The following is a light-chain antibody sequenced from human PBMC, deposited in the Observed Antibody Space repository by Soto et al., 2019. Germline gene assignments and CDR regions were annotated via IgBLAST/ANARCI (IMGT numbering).Light chain of an antibody. CDR1: QSVFKGSNNKDC. CDR2: DTF. J-gene: IGKJ3*01. Sequence: DIVMTQSPYPLAVSLGERATINCKSSQSVFKGSNNKDCLAWYQQKPGQSPRLVIYDTFNRATGVPVRFRGVGAGTDFTLTISDLEPEDFAFYYCQQRKSWPITFGTGTKVDIK. V-gene: IGKV4-1*01. CDR3: QQRKSWPIT.